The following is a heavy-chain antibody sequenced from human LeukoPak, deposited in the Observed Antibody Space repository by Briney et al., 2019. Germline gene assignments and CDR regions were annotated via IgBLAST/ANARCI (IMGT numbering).Heavy chain of an antibody. CDR1: GGSISSTSYY. J-gene: IGHJ6*03. CDR3: ARVSGGSYFYYYYYMDI. D-gene: IGHD1-26*01. V-gene: IGHV4-39*07. Sequence: SETLSLTCTVSGGSISSTSYYWGWVRQPPGKGLEWVGSIHYSGTTYYNPSLKSRVTISLDTSKNQFSLELTSVTAADTAVFYCARVSGGSYFYYYYYMDIWGKGTTVTVSS. CDR2: IHYSGTT.